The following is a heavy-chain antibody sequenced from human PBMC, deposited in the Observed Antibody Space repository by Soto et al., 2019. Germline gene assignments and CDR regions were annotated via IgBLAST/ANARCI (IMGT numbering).Heavy chain of an antibody. D-gene: IGHD2-15*01. CDR3: LKTMGGEPATPYYYYGMDV. CDR1: GFTFSSYA. Sequence: PGGSLRLSCAASGFTFSSYAMSWVRQAPGKGLEWVSAISGSGGSTYYADSVKGRFTISRDNSKNTLYLQMNSLRAEDTAVYYCLKTMGGEPATPYYYYGMDVWGQGTTVTVSS. J-gene: IGHJ6*02. V-gene: IGHV3-23*01. CDR2: ISGSGGST.